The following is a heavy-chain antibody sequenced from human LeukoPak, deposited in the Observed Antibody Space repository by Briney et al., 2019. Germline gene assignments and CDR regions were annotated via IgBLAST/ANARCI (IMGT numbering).Heavy chain of an antibody. CDR1: GGSISSGGYY. J-gene: IGHJ3*02. Sequence: PSETLSLTCTVSGGSISSGGYYWSWIRQPPGKGLEWIGYIYHSGSTYYNPSLKSRVTISVDKSKNQFSLKLSSVTAADTAVYYCASGGAGGEGAFDIWGQGTMVTVSS. CDR3: ASGGAGGEGAFDI. D-gene: IGHD3-16*01. V-gene: IGHV4-30-2*01. CDR2: IYHSGST.